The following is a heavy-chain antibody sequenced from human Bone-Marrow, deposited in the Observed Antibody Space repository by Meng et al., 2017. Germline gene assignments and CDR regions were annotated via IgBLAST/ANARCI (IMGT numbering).Heavy chain of an antibody. D-gene: IGHD3-9*01. CDR2: IYTSGST. CDR3: ARGGNRYDILAGSVPNAFDI. J-gene: IGHJ3*02. Sequence: SETLSLTGTVSGGSISSYYWSWIRQPAGKGLEWIGRIYTSGSTNYNPSLKSRVTMSVDTSKNQFSLKLSSVTAADTAVYYCARGGNRYDILAGSVPNAFDIWGQGTMVTVSS. CDR1: GGSISSYY. V-gene: IGHV4-4*07.